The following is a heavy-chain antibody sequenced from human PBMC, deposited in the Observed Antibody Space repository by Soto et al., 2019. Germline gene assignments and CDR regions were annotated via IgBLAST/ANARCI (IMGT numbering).Heavy chain of an antibody. CDR3: ARAGDDCSTTTCYMIDY. J-gene: IGHJ4*02. D-gene: IGHD2-2*02. Sequence: ASVKVSCKASGYTFTSYAMHWVRQAPGQRLEWMGWINAGNGNTKYSQKFQARVTITRDTSASTAYMELSSLISEDTAVYYCARAGDDCSTTTCYMIDYWGQGTLVT. V-gene: IGHV1-3*01. CDR2: INAGNGNT. CDR1: GYTFTSYA.